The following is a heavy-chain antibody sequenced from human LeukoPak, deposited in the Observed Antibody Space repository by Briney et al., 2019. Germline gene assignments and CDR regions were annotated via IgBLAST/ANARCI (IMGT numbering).Heavy chain of an antibody. CDR1: GFTFNSYA. J-gene: IGHJ4*02. Sequence: GGSLRLSCAASGFTFNSYAMHWVRQAPGKGLEWVAVISYDGSNKYYADSVKGRFTISRDNSKNTLYLQMNSLRAEDTAVYYCAKGHYGDFWRALGGQGTLVTVSS. CDR3: AKGHYGDFWRAL. V-gene: IGHV3-30-3*01. CDR2: ISYDGSNK. D-gene: IGHD4-17*01.